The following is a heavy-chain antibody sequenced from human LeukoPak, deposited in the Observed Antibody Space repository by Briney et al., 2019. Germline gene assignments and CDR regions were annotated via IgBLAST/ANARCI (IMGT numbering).Heavy chain of an antibody. Sequence: SETLSLTCTVSGGSISSYYWSWIRQPPGKGLEWIGSIYYSGSTYYNPSLKSRVTISVDTSKNQFSLKLSSVTAADTAVYYCARQGSWYGEVIPGMEGDAFDIWGQGTMVTVSS. CDR2: IYYSGST. V-gene: IGHV4-59*05. J-gene: IGHJ3*02. CDR3: ARQGSWYGEVIPGMEGDAFDI. D-gene: IGHD6-13*01. CDR1: GGSISSYY.